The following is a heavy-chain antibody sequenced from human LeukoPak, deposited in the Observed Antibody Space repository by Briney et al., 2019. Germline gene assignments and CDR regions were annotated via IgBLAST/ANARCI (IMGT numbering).Heavy chain of an antibody. Sequence: ASVKVSCKASGYTFTSYGITWVRKAPGQGPEWMGWISAYSGNTNYAQKFHGRVTMTTDTSTSTAYMELRSLRSDDTAVYYCASRGDYYDCSGYLTFWGQGTLVTVSS. D-gene: IGHD3-22*01. CDR1: GYTFTSYG. CDR2: ISAYSGNT. V-gene: IGHV1-18*01. J-gene: IGHJ4*02. CDR3: ASRGDYYDCSGYLTF.